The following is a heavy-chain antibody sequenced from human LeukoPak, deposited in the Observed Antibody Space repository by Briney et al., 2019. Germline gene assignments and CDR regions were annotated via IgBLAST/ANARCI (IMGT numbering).Heavy chain of an antibody. Sequence: PGGSLRLSCAASGFTFSSYAMSWVRQAPGKGLEWVSAISGSGGSTYYADSVKGRSSISRDNSKNTLFLQMNSLRAEDTAVYYCAQQWLVLGAFDIWGQGTMVTVSS. CDR2: ISGSGGST. CDR3: AQQWLVLGAFDI. CDR1: GFTFSSYA. D-gene: IGHD6-19*01. V-gene: IGHV3-23*01. J-gene: IGHJ3*02.